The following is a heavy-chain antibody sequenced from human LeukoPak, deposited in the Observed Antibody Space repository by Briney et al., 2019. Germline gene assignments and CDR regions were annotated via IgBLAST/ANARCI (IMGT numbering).Heavy chain of an antibody. J-gene: IGHJ5*01. V-gene: IGHV3-9*03. CDR1: GFTFDDYA. CDR3: ISGSGS. D-gene: IGHD6-25*01. Sequence: GGSLRLSCAASGFTFDDYAMHWVRQAPGKGLEWVSGISWNSGSIGYADSVKGRFTISRDNAKNSLYLQMNSLRAEDMALYYCISGSGSWGQGTLVTVSS. CDR2: ISWNSGSI.